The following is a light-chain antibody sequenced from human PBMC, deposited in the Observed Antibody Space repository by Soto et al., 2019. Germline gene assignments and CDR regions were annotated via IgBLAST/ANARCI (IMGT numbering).Light chain of an antibody. CDR3: SSYTSSSTPYV. CDR2: DVT. V-gene: IGLV2-14*01. Sequence: QSALTQPASVSGSPGQSITISCTGTSSDVGGYNYVSWYQQHPVKAPKLMIYDVTNLPSGVSDRFSGSKSGNTASLTISGLQAVDEADYYCSSYTSSSTPYVFGTGTKLTVL. CDR1: SSDVGGYNY. J-gene: IGLJ1*01.